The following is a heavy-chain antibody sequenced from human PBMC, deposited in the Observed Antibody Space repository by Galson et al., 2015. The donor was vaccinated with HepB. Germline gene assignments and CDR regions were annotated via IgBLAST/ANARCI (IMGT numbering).Heavy chain of an antibody. CDR2: ISPDGTNQ. Sequence: SLRLSCAASGFSFSSYAMHWVRQAPGRGLEWVALISPDGTNQYYADSVKGRFSVSRDNSKNTLYLQLNSLRAEDTAVFYCARDGAFLPYCSSSSCVSGGIHHWGQGTLVTVSS. D-gene: IGHD2-2*01. CDR1: GFSFSSYA. J-gene: IGHJ1*01. CDR3: ARDGAFLPYCSSSSCVSGGIHH. V-gene: IGHV3-30*04.